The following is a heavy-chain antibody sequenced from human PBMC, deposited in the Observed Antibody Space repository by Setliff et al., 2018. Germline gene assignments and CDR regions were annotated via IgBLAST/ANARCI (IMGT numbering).Heavy chain of an antibody. CDR3: AKAYGDYDY. J-gene: IGHJ4*02. CDR2: IYYSGSS. CDR1: GGSISRGDYY. V-gene: IGHV4-30-4*02. Sequence: SETLSLTCTVSGGSISRGDYYWSWFRQPPGKGMEWIGDIYYSGSSYYNPSLKSRVTISVDNSKNTRYLQVNSLSAEDTAVYCWAKAYGDYDYWGQGTLVTVSS. D-gene: IGHD4-17*01.